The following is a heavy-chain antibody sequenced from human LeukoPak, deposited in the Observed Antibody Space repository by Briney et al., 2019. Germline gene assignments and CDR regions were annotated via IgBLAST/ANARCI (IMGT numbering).Heavy chain of an antibody. CDR2: ISGSVGST. Sequence: GGSLRLSCAASGFTFSSYAMSWVRQAPGKGLEWVSAISGSVGSTYYADSVKGRFTISRDNSKNTLYLQMNSLRAEDTAVYYCAKVYSSSGYYYYFDYWGQGTLVTVSS. D-gene: IGHD3-22*01. V-gene: IGHV3-23*01. CDR3: AKVYSSSGYYYYFDY. CDR1: GFTFSSYA. J-gene: IGHJ4*02.